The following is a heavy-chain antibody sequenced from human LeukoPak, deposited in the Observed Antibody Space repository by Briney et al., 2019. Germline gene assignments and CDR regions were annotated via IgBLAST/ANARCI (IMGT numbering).Heavy chain of an antibody. J-gene: IGHJ6*02. CDR2: ISSKAYRGTT. V-gene: IGHV3-49*04. Sequence: GGSLRLSCTTSGFNFGDHAMTWVRQAPGKGLEWVGFISSKAYRGTTEYAASVKGRFTISRNDSKSVVYLQMNSLKSEDTAVYYCSRGPIQLWVHNGVDVWGQGTTVTASS. D-gene: IGHD5-18*01. CDR3: SRGPIQLWVHNGVDV. CDR1: GFNFGDHA.